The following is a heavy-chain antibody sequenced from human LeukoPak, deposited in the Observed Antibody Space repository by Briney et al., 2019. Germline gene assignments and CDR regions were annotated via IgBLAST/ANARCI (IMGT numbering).Heavy chain of an antibody. V-gene: IGHV3-7*01. CDR2: IKQDGSEK. CDR1: GFTFSTYW. J-gene: IGHJ4*02. D-gene: IGHD6-13*01. Sequence: GGSLRLSCAASGFTFSTYWMSWVRQAPGKGLEWVANIKQDGSEKYYVDSVEGRFTISRDNAKNSLYLQMNSLRAEGTAMYYCARDSAGNDYWGQGTLVTVSS. CDR3: ARDSAGNDY.